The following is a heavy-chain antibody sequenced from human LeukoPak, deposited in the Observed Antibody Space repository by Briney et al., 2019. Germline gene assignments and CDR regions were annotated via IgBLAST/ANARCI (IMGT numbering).Heavy chain of an antibody. V-gene: IGHV4-39*07. CDR3: ARALERRELLGSHYFDY. D-gene: IGHD1-26*01. CDR1: GGSISSSSYY. Sequence: PSETLSLTCTVSGGSISSSSYYWGWIRQPPGKGLEWIGSIYHSGSTYYNPSLKSRVTISVDTSKNQFSLKLSSVTAADTAVYYCARALERRELLGSHYFDYWGQGTLVTVSS. CDR2: IYHSGST. J-gene: IGHJ4*02.